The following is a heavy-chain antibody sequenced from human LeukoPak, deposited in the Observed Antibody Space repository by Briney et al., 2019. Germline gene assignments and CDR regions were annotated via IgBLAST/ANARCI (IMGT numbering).Heavy chain of an antibody. J-gene: IGHJ3*02. CDR2: INHSGST. CDR3: ARAPYYDSSGYDIRLAFDI. D-gene: IGHD3-22*01. Sequence: SETLTLTCAVYGGSFSGYYWSWIRQPPGKGLEWIGEINHSGSTNYNPSLKSRVTISVDTSKNQFSLKLSSVTAADTAVYYCARAPYYDSSGYDIRLAFDIWGQGTMVTVSS. CDR1: GGSFSGYY. V-gene: IGHV4-34*01.